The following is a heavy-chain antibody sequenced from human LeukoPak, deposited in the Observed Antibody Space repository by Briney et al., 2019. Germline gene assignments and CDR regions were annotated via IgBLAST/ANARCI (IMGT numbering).Heavy chain of an antibody. V-gene: IGHV3-23*01. CDR3: ARGSDGSCYSATGD. Sequence: PGGSVRLSCATSGFTFSNYALSWVRQAPGKGLEWVSSICSSGTTYYADSVKGRFTISRDSSKTTLYLQMNSLRAEDTATYYCARGSDGSCYSATGDWGQGTLVTVSS. D-gene: IGHD2-15*01. J-gene: IGHJ4*02. CDR1: GFTFSNYA. CDR2: ICSSGTT.